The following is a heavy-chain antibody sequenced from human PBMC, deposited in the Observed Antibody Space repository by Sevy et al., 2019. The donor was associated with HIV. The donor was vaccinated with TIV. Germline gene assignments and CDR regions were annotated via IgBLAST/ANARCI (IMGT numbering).Heavy chain of an antibody. CDR2: IAQDGNEQ. D-gene: IGHD3-10*01. CDR3: ARDQGRGLYY. Sequence: GGSLRLSCATSEFIFSNYWMTWVRQAPGKGLEWVANIAQDGNEQSYVDSVKGRFTISRDNAKNSLYLQMSSLRVEDTAVYYCARDQGRGLYYWGQGALVTVSS. V-gene: IGHV3-7*01. J-gene: IGHJ4*02. CDR1: EFIFSNYW.